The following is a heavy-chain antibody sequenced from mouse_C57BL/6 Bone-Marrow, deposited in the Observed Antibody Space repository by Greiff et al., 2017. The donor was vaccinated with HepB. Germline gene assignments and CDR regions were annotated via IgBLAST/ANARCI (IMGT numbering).Heavy chain of an antibody. V-gene: IGHV1-52*01. D-gene: IGHD1-1*01. CDR3: ARGNYYGSYYAMDY. J-gene: IGHJ4*01. CDR1: GYTFTSYW. CDR2: IDPSDSET. Sequence: VKLQQPGAELVRPGSSVKLSCKASGYTFTSYWMHWVKQRPIQGLEWIGNIDPSDSETHYNQKFKDKATLTVDKSSSTAYMQLSSLTSEDSAVYYCARGNYYGSYYAMDYWGQGTSVTVSS.